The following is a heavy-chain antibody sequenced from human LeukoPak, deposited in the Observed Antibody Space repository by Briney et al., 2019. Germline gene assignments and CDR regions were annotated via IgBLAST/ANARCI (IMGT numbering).Heavy chain of an antibody. CDR1: GFTFSSYG. Sequence: GGSLRLSCAASGFTFSSYGMHWVRQAPGKGLEWVSSISSSSSYIYYADSVKGRFTISRDNAKNSLYLQMNSLRAEDTAVYYCARGGTMIVVVNDAFDIWGQGTMVTVSS. D-gene: IGHD3-22*01. CDR2: ISSSSSYI. V-gene: IGHV3-21*01. CDR3: ARGGTMIVVVNDAFDI. J-gene: IGHJ3*02.